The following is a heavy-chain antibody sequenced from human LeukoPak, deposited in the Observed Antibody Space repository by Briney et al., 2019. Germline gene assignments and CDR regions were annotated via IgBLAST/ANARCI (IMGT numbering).Heavy chain of an antibody. CDR1: GYMFTNYY. V-gene: IGHV1-2*02. CDR2: INPNTGHT. Sequence: ASVKVSCKASGYMFTNYYMHWVRQAPGQGLEWLGWINPNTGHTNYAQKFQGRVTMTRDTSITTVYMDLSSLRSDDTALYYCARHHSSGGYFFANWGQGTLVTVSS. D-gene: IGHD1-26*01. CDR3: ARHHSSGGYFFAN. J-gene: IGHJ4*02.